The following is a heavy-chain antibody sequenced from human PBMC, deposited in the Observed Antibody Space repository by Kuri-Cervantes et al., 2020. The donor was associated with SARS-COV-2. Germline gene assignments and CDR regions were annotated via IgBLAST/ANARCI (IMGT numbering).Heavy chain of an antibody. CDR1: GGSISSGDYY. J-gene: IGHJ4*02. CDR2: IYYSGTT. D-gene: IGHD4-11*01. CDR3: ARGCTTVTTAYFDY. Sequence: SLSLSCTVSGGSISSGDYYWSWIRQPPVNGLEWIGYIYYSGTTYYNPSLKSRVTISVDTSKNQFSLKLSSVTAADTAVYYCARGCTTVTTAYFDYWGRGTLVTVSS. V-gene: IGHV4-30-4*08.